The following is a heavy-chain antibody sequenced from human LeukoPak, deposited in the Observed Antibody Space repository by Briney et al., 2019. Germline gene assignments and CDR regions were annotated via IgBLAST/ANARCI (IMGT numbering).Heavy chain of an antibody. J-gene: IGHJ4*02. V-gene: IGHV3-48*03. CDR3: ARDWDY. CDR1: GFTFSSYE. Sequence: GGSLRLSCAASGFTFSSYEMNWVRQAPGKGLEWVSYIRSSGSTIYYADSVKGRFTISRDNSKNTLYLQMNSLRAEDTAVYFCARDWDYWGQGTLVTVPS. CDR2: IRSSGSTI.